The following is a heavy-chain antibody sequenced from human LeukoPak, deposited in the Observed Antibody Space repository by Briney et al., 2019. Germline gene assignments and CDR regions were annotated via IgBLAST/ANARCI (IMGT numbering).Heavy chain of an antibody. D-gene: IGHD3-10*01. V-gene: IGHV3-30*02. CDR3: AKDSSNYGWLYYFDH. CDR2: IRYTGTNK. Sequence: PGGSLRLSCAASGFTFSTYGMPWVRQAPGKGLEWVAFIRYTGTNKYYADSVKGRFTISRDNSKSTLYLQMNSLRAEDTAVYYCAKDSSNYGWLYYFDHWGQGTLVTVFS. J-gene: IGHJ4*02. CDR1: GFTFSTYG.